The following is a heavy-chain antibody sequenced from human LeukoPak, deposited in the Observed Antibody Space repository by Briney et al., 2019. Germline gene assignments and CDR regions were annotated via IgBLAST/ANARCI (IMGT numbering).Heavy chain of an antibody. Sequence: GGSLRLSCAASGFTFSSYWMHWVRQAPGKGLVWVSRINSDGSSTNYADSVKGRFTISRDNAKNSLYLQMNSLRAEDTAVYYCATKVAGTSHFSYWGQGTLVTVSS. V-gene: IGHV3-74*01. J-gene: IGHJ4*02. CDR3: ATKVAGTSHFSY. CDR1: GFTFSSYW. D-gene: IGHD6-19*01. CDR2: INSDGSST.